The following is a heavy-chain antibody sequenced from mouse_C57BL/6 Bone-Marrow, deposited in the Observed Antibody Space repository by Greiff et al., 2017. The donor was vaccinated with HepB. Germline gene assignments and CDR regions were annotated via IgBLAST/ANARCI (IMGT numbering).Heavy chain of an antibody. CDR3: ARSLLLLSRGDY. J-gene: IGHJ2*01. V-gene: IGHV1-26*01. D-gene: IGHD1-1*01. CDR1: GYTFTDYY. CDR2: INPNNGGT. Sequence: VQLQQSGPELVKPGASVKISCKASGYTFTDYYMNWVKQSHGKSLEWIGDINPNNGGTSYNQKFKGKATLTVDKSSSTAYMELRSLTSEDSAVYYCARSLLLLSRGDYWGQGTTLTVSS.